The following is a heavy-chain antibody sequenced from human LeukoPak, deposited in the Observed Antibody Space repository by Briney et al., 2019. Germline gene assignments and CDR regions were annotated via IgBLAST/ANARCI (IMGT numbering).Heavy chain of an antibody. CDR3: ARGQRRLQDY. CDR2: VFYSGST. CDR1: SGSISNYY. V-gene: IGHV4-59*01. J-gene: IGHJ4*02. Sequence: SETLSLTCTVSSGSISNYYWSWIRQPPGKGLEWIGYVFYSGSTNYNPSLKSRVTISLDTSKSQISLKLSSVTAADMAVYYCARGQRRLQDYWGQGTLVTVSS.